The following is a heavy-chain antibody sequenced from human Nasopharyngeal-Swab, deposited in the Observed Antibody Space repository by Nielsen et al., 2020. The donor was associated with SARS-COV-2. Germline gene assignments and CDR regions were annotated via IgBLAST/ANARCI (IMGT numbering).Heavy chain of an antibody. D-gene: IGHD2-2*01. J-gene: IGHJ6*02. CDR2: INHSGST. CDR1: GGSFSGYY. CDR3: ARGGVVVGYYGMDV. V-gene: IGHV4-34*01. Sequence: SETLSLTCAVYGGSFSGYYWSWIRQPPGKGLEWIGEINHSGSTNYNPSLKSRVTISVDTSKNQFSLKLSSVTAADTAVYYCARGGVVVGYYGMDVWGHGTTVTVSS.